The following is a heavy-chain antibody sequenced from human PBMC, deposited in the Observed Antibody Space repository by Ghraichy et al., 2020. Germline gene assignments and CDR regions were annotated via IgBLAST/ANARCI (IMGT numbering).Heavy chain of an antibody. CDR1: GYTFTGYY. J-gene: IGHJ4*02. D-gene: IGHD1-26*01. CDR3: AWDGGSYTRDFDY. V-gene: IGHV1-2*02. Sequence: ASVKVSCKASGYTFTGYYMHWVRQAPGQGLEWMGWINPNSGGTNYAQKFQGRVTMTRDTSISTAYMELSRLRSDDTAVYYCAWDGGSYTRDFDYWGQGTLVTVSS. CDR2: INPNSGGT.